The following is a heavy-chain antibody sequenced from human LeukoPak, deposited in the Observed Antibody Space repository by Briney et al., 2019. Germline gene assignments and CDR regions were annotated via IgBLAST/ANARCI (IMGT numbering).Heavy chain of an antibody. CDR1: GGSISSGSYY. CDR3: ARYQWPVPGIFDY. V-gene: IGHV4-61*02. Sequence: PSETLSLTCTVSGGSISSGSYYWSWIRQPAGKGLEWIGCIYTSGSTNYNPSLKSRVTISVDTSKNQFSLKLSSVTAADTAVYYCARYQWPVPGIFDYWGQGTLVTVSS. J-gene: IGHJ4*02. D-gene: IGHD6-19*01. CDR2: IYTSGST.